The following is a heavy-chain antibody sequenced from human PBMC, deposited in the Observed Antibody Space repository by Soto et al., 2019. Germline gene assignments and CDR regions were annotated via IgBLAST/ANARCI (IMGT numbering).Heavy chain of an antibody. J-gene: IGHJ4*02. CDR2: FDPEDGET. CDR3: ATGSIAVADPGSDY. Sequence: ASVKVSCKXSGYTLTELSMHWVRQAPGKGLEWMGGFDPEDGETIYAQKFQGRVTMTEDTSTDTAYMELSSLRSEDTAVYYCATGSIAVADPGSDYWGQGTLVTVSS. D-gene: IGHD6-19*01. CDR1: GYTLTELS. V-gene: IGHV1-24*01.